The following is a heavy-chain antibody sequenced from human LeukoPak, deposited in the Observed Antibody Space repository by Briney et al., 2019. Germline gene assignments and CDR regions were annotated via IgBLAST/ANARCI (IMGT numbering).Heavy chain of an antibody. CDR1: GFAFSSYT. CDR2: ISSSSSYM. J-gene: IGHJ4*02. Sequence: GGSLRLSCAASGFAFSSYTMNWVRQAPGKGLEWVSSISSSSSYMYYADSVKGRFTISRDNAKNSLYLQMDSLRAEDTAVYYCARETPDSSSWTAFDFWGQGTLVTVSS. D-gene: IGHD6-13*01. CDR3: ARETPDSSSWTAFDF. V-gene: IGHV3-21*01.